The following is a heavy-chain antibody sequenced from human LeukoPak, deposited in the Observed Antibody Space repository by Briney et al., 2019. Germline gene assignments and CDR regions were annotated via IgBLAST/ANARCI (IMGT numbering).Heavy chain of an antibody. D-gene: IGHD3-22*01. Sequence: GGSLRLSCAASGFTFDDYSMHWVRQAPGKGLEWVSGISCNSGSIGYADSVKGRFTISRDNAKNSVYLQMNSLRAEDTALYYCAKDLLPNNSSAIPGWGQGTLVTVSS. V-gene: IGHV3-9*01. CDR2: ISCNSGSI. CDR1: GFTFDDYS. J-gene: IGHJ4*02. CDR3: AKDLLPNNSSAIPG.